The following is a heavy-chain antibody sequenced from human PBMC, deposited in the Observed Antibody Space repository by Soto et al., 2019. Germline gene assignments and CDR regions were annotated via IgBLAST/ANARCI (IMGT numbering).Heavy chain of an antibody. CDR3: ASLRDYGDYVGWFDP. D-gene: IGHD4-17*01. Sequence: SETLSLTCTVSGGSINSGDYYWSWIRQPPGKGLEWIGYIYYSGNTYYNPSLKTRVTISVGTSKSQFSLKLSSVTAADTAVYYCASLRDYGDYVGWFDPWGQGTLVTVSS. V-gene: IGHV4-30-4*01. CDR1: GGSINSGDYY. J-gene: IGHJ5*02. CDR2: IYYSGNT.